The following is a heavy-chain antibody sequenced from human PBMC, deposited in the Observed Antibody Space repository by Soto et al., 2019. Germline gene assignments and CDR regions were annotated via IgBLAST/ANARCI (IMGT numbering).Heavy chain of an antibody. J-gene: IGHJ4*02. CDR2: IYPSDSDT. V-gene: IGHV5-51*01. Sequence: PGESLKISCKASGYIFTSYWIGWVRQMPGKGLEWMGIIYPSDSDTRYSPSFQGQVTISADKSISTAYLQWSSLKASDTAMYYCLRNSYWRTSVYHYWGQXTLVTVSS. CDR3: LRNSYWRTSVYHY. CDR1: GYIFTSYW. D-gene: IGHD5-18*01.